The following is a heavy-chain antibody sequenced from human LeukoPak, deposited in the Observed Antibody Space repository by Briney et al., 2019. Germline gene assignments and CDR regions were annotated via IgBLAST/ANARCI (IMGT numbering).Heavy chain of an antibody. V-gene: IGHV3-21*01. CDR3: ARDDDILTGYSSTWNY. Sequence: PGGSLRLSCAASGFIFSTYNIDWVRQAPGKGLEWVSSISSSSSYIYYADSVEGRFTISRDNAKNSLYLQVNSLRAEDTALYYCARDDDILTGYSSTWNYWGQGTLVTVSS. CDR1: GFIFSTYN. J-gene: IGHJ4*02. CDR2: ISSSSSYI. D-gene: IGHD3-9*01.